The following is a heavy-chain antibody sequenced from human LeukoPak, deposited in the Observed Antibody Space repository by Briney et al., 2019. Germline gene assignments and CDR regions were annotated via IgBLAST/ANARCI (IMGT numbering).Heavy chain of an antibody. D-gene: IGHD3-22*01. CDR2: IKQDGTEK. Sequence: GGSLRLSCAVSGFTFSSYWMSWVRQAPGKGLEWVANIKQDGTEKLYVDSVRGRFTISRDNAKNSLYLQMNSLRAEDTAVYFCAGGRGWLVDHWGQGTRVTVSS. J-gene: IGHJ4*02. CDR3: AGGRGWLVDH. V-gene: IGHV3-7*01. CDR1: GFTFSSYW.